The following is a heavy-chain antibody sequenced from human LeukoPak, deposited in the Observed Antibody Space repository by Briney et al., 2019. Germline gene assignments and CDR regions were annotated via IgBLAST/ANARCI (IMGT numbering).Heavy chain of an antibody. D-gene: IGHD3-10*01. CDR3: AKEGYGSGSYPDY. CDR1: GFTFSSYA. V-gene: IGHV3-9*01. J-gene: IGHJ4*02. CDR2: ISWNSGSI. Sequence: GGSLRLSCAASGFTFSSYAMSWVRQAPGKGLEWVSGISWNSGSIGYADSVKGRFTISRDNAKNSLYLQMNSLRAEDTALYYCAKEGYGSGSYPDYWGQGTLVTVSS.